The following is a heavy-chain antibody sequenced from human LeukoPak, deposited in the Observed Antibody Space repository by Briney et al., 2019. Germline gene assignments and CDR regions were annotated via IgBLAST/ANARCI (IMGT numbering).Heavy chain of an antibody. J-gene: IGHJ3*02. Sequence: ASVKVSCKASGYTFTSYYMHWVRQAPGQGLEWRGIINPSGGSTSYAQKFQGRVTMTRDMSTSTVYMELSSLRSEDTAVYYCAREDGGGYLEVIGYDAFDIWGQGTMVTVSS. CDR1: GYTFTSYY. CDR2: INPSGGST. V-gene: IGHV1-46*01. CDR3: AREDGGGYLEVIGYDAFDI. D-gene: IGHD1-26*01.